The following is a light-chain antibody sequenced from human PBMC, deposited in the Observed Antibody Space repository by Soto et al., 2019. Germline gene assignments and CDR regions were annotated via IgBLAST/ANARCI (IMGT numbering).Light chain of an antibody. V-gene: IGLV2-11*01. CDR2: DVS. CDR1: SSDVGGYDF. CDR3: CSYAGDLAV. J-gene: IGLJ2*01. Sequence: QSALTQPRSVSGSPGQSVTISCTGTSSDVGGYDFVSWYQQHPGKAPKLMISDVSKRPSGVPDRFSGSKSGNPASLTISGLHAEDEADYYCCSYAGDLAVFVGGTKLTVL.